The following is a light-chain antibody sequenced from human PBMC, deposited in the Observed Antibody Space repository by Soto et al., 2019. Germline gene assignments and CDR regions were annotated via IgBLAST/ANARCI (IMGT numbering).Light chain of an antibody. CDR2: INSDGSH. CDR1: SGPSSYT. Sequence: QLVLAQSPSASASLGASVKLTCTLTSGPSSYTIAWHQQQPGRGPRYLMKINSDGSHMKGDGIPARFSGSSSESERHLTLSNVQSEDEADYYCQTWDSAIRVFGGGTKLTVL. J-gene: IGLJ2*01. V-gene: IGLV4-69*01. CDR3: QTWDSAIRV.